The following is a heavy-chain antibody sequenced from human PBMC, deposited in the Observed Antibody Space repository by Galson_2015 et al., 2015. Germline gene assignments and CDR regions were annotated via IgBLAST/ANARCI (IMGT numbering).Heavy chain of an antibody. J-gene: IGHJ4*02. CDR2: ISGSGDST. CDR3: AKNRAGWYSRGGSNS. V-gene: IGHV3-23*01. D-gene: IGHD6-19*01. CDR1: GITFSSYA. Sequence: SLRLSCAASGITFSSYAMNWVRQAPRKGLEWVSVISGSGDSTFYGDSVKGRFTISRDNSKNTLFLQMNSLRAGDTAVYYCAKNRAGWYSRGGSNSWGQGTLVTVSS.